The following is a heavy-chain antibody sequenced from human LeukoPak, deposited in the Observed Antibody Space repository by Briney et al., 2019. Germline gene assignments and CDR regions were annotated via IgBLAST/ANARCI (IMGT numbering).Heavy chain of an antibody. V-gene: IGHV3-66*01. CDR3: ARDYYGTTGYLAY. Sequence: GSLRLSCVASGFTFSSFAMSWVRQAPGKGLEWVSVIFRSGSTYYADSAKGRFTISRDNSKNTVYLQMNSLRAEDTAVYYCARDYYGTTGYLAYWGQGTLVTVSP. J-gene: IGHJ4*02. CDR2: IFRSGST. CDR1: GFTFSSFA. D-gene: IGHD3-22*01.